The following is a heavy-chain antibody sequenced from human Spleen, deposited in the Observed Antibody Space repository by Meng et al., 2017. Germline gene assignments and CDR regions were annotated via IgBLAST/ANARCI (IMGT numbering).Heavy chain of an antibody. V-gene: IGHV3-15*01. D-gene: IGHD6-19*01. CDR3: ATEGKLGWDGNNYLTYYFDS. J-gene: IGHJ4*02. Sequence: GESLKISCAGSGFTFTYAWMSWVRQAPGKGLEWVGRIKTKGDGGTTDYAAPVKGRFTISRDDSKNTLYLQMNSLKTEDTAVYYCATEGKLGWDGNNYLTYYFDSWGQGTLVTVSS. CDR2: IKTKGDGGTT. CDR1: GFTFTYAW.